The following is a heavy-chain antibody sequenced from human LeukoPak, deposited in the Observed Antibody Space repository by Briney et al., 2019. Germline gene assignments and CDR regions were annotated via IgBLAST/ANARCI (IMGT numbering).Heavy chain of an antibody. CDR3: AKAEGPPDYYYYMDV. Sequence: GGSLRLSCAASGFTFHNYANHWVRQAPGKGLEWVSLISWDGGSTYYADSVKGRFTISRDNSKNSLYLQVNSLRVEDPALYYCAKAEGPPDYYYYMDVWGKGTTVTVSS. CDR1: GFTFHNYA. J-gene: IGHJ6*03. V-gene: IGHV3-43D*03. CDR2: ISWDGGST.